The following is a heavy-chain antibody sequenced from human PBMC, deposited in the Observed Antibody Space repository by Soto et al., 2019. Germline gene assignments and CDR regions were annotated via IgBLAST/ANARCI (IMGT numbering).Heavy chain of an antibody. D-gene: IGHD4-17*01. CDR1: GFTVSSNY. CDR2: IYSGGST. Sequence: EVQLVESGGGLIQPGGSLRLSCAASGFTVSSNYMSWVRQAPGKGLEWVSVIYSGGSTYYADSVKGRFTISRDNSKNTLYLQMNSLRAEDTAVYYCAGLGDYVCYYYGMDVWGQGTTVTVSS. J-gene: IGHJ6*02. CDR3: AGLGDYVCYYYGMDV. V-gene: IGHV3-53*01.